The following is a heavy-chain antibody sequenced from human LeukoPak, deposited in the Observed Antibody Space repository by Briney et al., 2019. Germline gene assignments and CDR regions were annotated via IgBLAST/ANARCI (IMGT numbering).Heavy chain of an antibody. CDR1: GGSISSYY. CDR2: IFASGST. J-gene: IGHJ3*02. Sequence: PSETLSLTCTVSGGSISSYYWSWIRQPAGKGLEWIGRIFASGSTKYNPSLKSRVTMSVETSKKQFSLKLSSVTAADTAVYYCAREGSALDIWGQGTMVTVSS. V-gene: IGHV4-4*07. CDR3: AREGSALDI.